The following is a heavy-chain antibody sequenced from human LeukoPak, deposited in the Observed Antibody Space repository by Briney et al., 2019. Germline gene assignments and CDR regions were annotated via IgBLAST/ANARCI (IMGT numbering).Heavy chain of an antibody. Sequence: PGASLRLSCAASGFTFSSYAMSWVRQAPGKGLEWVSAISGSGGSTYYADSVKGRFTISRDNSKNTLYLQMNSLRAEDTAVYYCAKVFSWWELLVTFDYWGQGTLVTVSS. CDR1: GFTFSSYA. V-gene: IGHV3-23*01. J-gene: IGHJ4*02. CDR2: ISGSGGST. D-gene: IGHD1-26*01. CDR3: AKVFSWWELLVTFDY.